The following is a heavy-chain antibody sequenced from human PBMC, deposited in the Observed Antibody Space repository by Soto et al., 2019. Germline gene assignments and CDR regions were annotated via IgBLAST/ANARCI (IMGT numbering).Heavy chain of an antibody. V-gene: IGHV3-48*03. CDR3: ARRGLAYDYDRSTYYVTLDAFDI. J-gene: IGHJ3*02. D-gene: IGHD3-22*01. CDR1: GFTFSTYE. CDR2: ISSSGSTI. Sequence: PGGSLRLSCAASGFTFSTYEMNWVRQAPGKGLEWVSYISSSGSTIYYVDSVKGRFTISRDNAKNSLYLQMNSLRAEDTAVYFCARRGLAYDYDRSTYYVTLDAFDIWGLGTMVTVSS.